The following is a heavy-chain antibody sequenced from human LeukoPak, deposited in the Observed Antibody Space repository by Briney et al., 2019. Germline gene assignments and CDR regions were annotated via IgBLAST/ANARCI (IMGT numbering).Heavy chain of an antibody. D-gene: IGHD2-21*01. J-gene: IGHJ4*02. Sequence: KPSGTLSLTCGVYGGSLSSYYWSWIRQPPGKGLEWIGSIYYSGSTYYNPSLKSRVTISVDTSKNQFSLKLSSVTAADTAVYYCARDLVLGDWGQGTLVTVSS. CDR3: ARDLVLGD. V-gene: IGHV4-39*07. CDR1: GGSLSSYY. CDR2: IYYSGST.